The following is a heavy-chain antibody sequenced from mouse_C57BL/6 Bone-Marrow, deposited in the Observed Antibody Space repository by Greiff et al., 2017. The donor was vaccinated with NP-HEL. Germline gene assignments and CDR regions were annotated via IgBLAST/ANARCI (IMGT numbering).Heavy chain of an antibody. Sequence: EVKLVESGGGLVKPGGSLKLSCAASGFTFSSYAMSWVRQTPEKRLEWVATISDGGSYTYYPDNVKGRFTISRDNAKNNLYLQMSHLKSEDTAMYYCARVHYDYDTGFDYWGQGTTLTVSS. CDR1: GFTFSSYA. CDR3: ARVHYDYDTGFDY. CDR2: ISDGGSYT. D-gene: IGHD2-4*01. V-gene: IGHV5-4*03. J-gene: IGHJ2*01.